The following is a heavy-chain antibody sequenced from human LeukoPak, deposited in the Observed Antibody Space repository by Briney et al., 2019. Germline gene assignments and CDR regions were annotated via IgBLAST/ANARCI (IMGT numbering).Heavy chain of an antibody. CDR1: GFILSNYW. J-gene: IGHJ4*02. D-gene: IGHD3-10*01. V-gene: IGHV3-7*01. CDR2: INQDGSEK. CDR3: ARGARGSGTASDY. Sequence: SGGSLRLSCAASGFILSNYWMGWVRRAPGKGLEWVANINQDGSEKHYVDFLKGRFTISRDNANNSLYLEMNNLSAEDTAVYYCARGARGSGTASDYWGQGTLVTVSS.